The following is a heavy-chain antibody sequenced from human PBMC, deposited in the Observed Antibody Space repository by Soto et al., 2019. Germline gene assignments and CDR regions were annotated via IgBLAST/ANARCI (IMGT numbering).Heavy chain of an antibody. J-gene: IGHJ4*02. CDR1: GGSFSGYY. CDR2: INHSGST. CDR3: ARPKVPYSSSSGYDY. Sequence: PLETLSLTCAVYGGSFSGYYWSWIRQPPGKGLEWIGEINHSGSTNYNPSLKSRVTISVDTSKDQFSLKLSSVTAADTAVYYCARPKVPYSSSSGYDYWGQGTLVTVSS. V-gene: IGHV4-34*01. D-gene: IGHD6-6*01.